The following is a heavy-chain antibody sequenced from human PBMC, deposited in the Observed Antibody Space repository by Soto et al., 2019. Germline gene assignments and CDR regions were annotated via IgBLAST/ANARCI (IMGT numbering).Heavy chain of an antibody. V-gene: IGHV3-15*01. CDR2: IKRKTDDGTT. J-gene: IGHJ4*02. CDR3: TTELLFYCSANSCYDYFDY. Sequence: EVQLVESGGDLVKPGGSLRLSCAASGFTFSNAWMSWVRQAPGKGLEWVGRIKRKTDDGTTDYAAPVKGRFTISRDDSTNTLYLQMNSLKIEDTAVYYCTTELLFYCSANSCYDYFDYWGQGTLVTVSS. CDR1: GFTFSNAW. D-gene: IGHD2-2*01.